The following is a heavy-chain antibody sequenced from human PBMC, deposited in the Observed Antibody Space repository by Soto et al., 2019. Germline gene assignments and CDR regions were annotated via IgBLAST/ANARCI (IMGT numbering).Heavy chain of an antibody. CDR3: ARDRYYDFHPQSPLEANYGMDV. CDR2: ISAYNGNT. Sequence: ASVKVSCRASGYTFTSYGISWVRQAPGQGLEWMGWISAYNGNTNYAQKLQGRVTMTTDTSTSTAYMELRSLRSDDTAVYYCARDRYYDFHPQSPLEANYGMDVWGQGTTVTVSS. J-gene: IGHJ6*02. V-gene: IGHV1-18*04. D-gene: IGHD3-3*01. CDR1: GYTFTSYG.